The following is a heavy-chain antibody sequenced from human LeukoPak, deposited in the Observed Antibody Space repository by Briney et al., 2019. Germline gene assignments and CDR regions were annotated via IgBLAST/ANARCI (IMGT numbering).Heavy chain of an antibody. Sequence: GGSLRLSCAASGFTVSSNYMSWVRQAPGKGLEWVSILYSGGTTYYADSVKGRFTTSRDNSKNTLYLQMNSLRAEDTAVYYCARGYSSGWYSNHWGQGTLVTVSS. J-gene: IGHJ5*02. CDR1: GFTVSSNY. V-gene: IGHV3-53*01. CDR2: LYSGGTT. CDR3: ARGYSSGWYSNH. D-gene: IGHD6-19*01.